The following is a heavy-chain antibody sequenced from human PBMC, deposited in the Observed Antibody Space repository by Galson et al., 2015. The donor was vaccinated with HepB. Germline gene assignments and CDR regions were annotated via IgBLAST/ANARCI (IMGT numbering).Heavy chain of an antibody. CDR3: ATAPIAMVRGGGYFDY. J-gene: IGHJ4*02. Sequence: SVKVSCKVSGYTLTELSMHWVRQAPGKGLEWMGGFDPEDGETIYAQKFQGRVTMTEDTSTDTAYMELSSLRSEGTAVYYCATAPIAMVRGGGYFDYWGQGTLVTVSS. CDR1: GYTLTELS. V-gene: IGHV1-24*01. D-gene: IGHD3-10*01. CDR2: FDPEDGET.